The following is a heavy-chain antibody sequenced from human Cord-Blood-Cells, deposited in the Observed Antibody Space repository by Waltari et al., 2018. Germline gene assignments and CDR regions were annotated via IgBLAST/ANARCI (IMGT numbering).Heavy chain of an antibody. V-gene: IGHV4-34*01. CDR2: INHSGST. CDR1: GGSFSGYY. J-gene: IGHJ6*03. Sequence: QVRLQQWGAGLLKPSETLSLTCAVYGGSFSGYYWSGIRQPPGKGLEWIGEINHSGSTNYNPSLKSRVTISVDTSKNQFSLKLSSVTAADTAVYYCARLGGSSGWYYYYYYMDVWGKGTTVTVSS. CDR3: ARLGGSSGWYYYYYYMDV. D-gene: IGHD6-19*01.